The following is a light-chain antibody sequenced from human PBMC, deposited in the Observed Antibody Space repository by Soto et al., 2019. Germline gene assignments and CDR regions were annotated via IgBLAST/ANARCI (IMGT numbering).Light chain of an antibody. CDR1: SSDVGAYNY. V-gene: IGLV2-14*03. Sequence: QSVLTQPASVSGSLGQSITISCTGTSSDVGAYNYVSWYQQHPGKVPKLMIYDVSDRPSGVSNRFSGSKSGNTASLTISGLQAEDEADYYCSSFTRSNSYVFGTGTKVTVL. J-gene: IGLJ1*01. CDR3: SSFTRSNSYV. CDR2: DVS.